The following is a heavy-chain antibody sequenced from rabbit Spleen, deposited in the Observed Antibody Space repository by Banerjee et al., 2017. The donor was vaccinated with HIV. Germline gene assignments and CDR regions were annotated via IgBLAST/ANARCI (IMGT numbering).Heavy chain of an antibody. V-gene: IGHV1S45*01. CDR2: IYVGSIGST. Sequence: QEQLEESGGRLVQPGGSLTLSCKAFGFTISGYWMNWVRQAPGKGLEWIGCIYVGSIGSTYFASWAKGRFTISKTSATTVTLQMTSLTAADTATYFCARDPGSSYYYAMDLWGPGTLVTVS. D-gene: IGHD8-1*01. J-gene: IGHJ6*01. CDR1: GFTISGYW. CDR3: ARDPGSSYYYAMDL.